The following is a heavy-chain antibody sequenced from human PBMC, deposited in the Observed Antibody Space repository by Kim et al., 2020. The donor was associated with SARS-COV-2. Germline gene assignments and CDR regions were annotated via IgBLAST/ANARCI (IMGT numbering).Heavy chain of an antibody. CDR3: ATMASSSWYGFYYYYGMDV. D-gene: IGHD6-13*01. CDR2: FDPEDGET. Sequence: ASVKVSCKVSGYTLTELSMHWVRQAPGKGLEWMGGFDPEDGETIYAQKFQGRVTMTEDTSTDTAYLELSSLRSEDTAVYYCATMASSSWYGFYYYYGMDVWGQGTTVTVSS. V-gene: IGHV1-24*01. CDR1: GYTLTELS. J-gene: IGHJ6*02.